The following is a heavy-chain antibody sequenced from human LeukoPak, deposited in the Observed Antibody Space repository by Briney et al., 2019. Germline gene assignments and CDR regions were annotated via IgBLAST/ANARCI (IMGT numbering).Heavy chain of an antibody. Sequence: SETLSLTCTVSGGSISSSSYYWGWIRQPPGKGLEWIGSIYYSGSTYYNPSLKSRVTISVDTSKNQFSLKLSSATAADTAVYYCARDSPEPYYDFCIGYYPGNWFDPWGQGTLVTVSS. CDR3: ARDSPEPYYDFCIGYYPGNWFDP. CDR1: GGSISSSSYY. V-gene: IGHV4-39*07. D-gene: IGHD3-3*01. CDR2: IYYSGST. J-gene: IGHJ5*02.